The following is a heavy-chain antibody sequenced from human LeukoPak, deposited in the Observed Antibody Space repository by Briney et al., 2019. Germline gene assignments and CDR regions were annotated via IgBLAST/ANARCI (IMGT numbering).Heavy chain of an antibody. D-gene: IGHD3-16*02. CDR1: GYTFTSYD. V-gene: IGHV1-8*01. Sequence: GASVKVSCNSSGYTFTSYDNNWERQATGQGLERMGWMNPNSCNTGNAHKFQGRVTMTSTTYKSTASMELRIIRSEAKAVYYCERVSIVSGAAPCDWFDR. CDR3: ERVSIVSGAAPCDWFDR. J-gene: IGHJ5*02. CDR2: MNPNSCNT.